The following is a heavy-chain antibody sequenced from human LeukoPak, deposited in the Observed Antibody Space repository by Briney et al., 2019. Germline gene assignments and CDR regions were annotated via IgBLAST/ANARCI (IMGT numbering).Heavy chain of an antibody. V-gene: IGHV3-30-3*01. CDR2: ISYDGSNK. Sequence: PGGSLRLSCAASGFTFSSYAMHWVRQAPGKGLEWVAVISYDGSNKYYADSVKGRFTISRDNSKNTLYLQMNSLRAEDTAVYYCSVFSRQFDYWGQGTLVTVSS. CDR3: SVFSRQFDY. CDR1: GFTFSSYA. J-gene: IGHJ4*02.